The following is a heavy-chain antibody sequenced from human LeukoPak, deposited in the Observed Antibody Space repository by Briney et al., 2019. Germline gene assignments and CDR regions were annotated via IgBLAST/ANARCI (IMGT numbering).Heavy chain of an antibody. Sequence: PGGSLRLSCVASGFTFNAFGMHWVRQAPGKELEWVAFIRYDGNDKYYSGSVEGRFTISRDNPKNTLYLQMNSLRVEDTSFYYCVKRGATVRRTYFFDSWGQGALVTVSS. CDR2: IRYDGNDK. CDR1: GFTFNAFG. D-gene: IGHD1-26*01. J-gene: IGHJ4*02. CDR3: VKRGATVRRTYFFDS. V-gene: IGHV3-30*02.